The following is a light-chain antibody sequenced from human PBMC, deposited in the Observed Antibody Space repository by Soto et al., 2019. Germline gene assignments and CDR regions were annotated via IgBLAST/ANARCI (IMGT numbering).Light chain of an antibody. Sequence: TQSPSTLPASVGDRVTITCRASQIISSWLALYQQKAGKAPKLLIYAASSLQSGVPSRFSGSGSGTDFTLTISSLQPEDFATYYCQQSYSTPTWTFGQGTKVDIK. CDR3: QQSYSTPTWT. CDR1: QIISSW. CDR2: AAS. V-gene: IGKV1-39*01. J-gene: IGKJ1*01.